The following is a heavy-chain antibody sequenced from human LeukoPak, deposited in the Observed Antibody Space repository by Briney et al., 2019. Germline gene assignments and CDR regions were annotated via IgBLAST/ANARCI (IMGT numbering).Heavy chain of an antibody. CDR2: IYNSGST. CDR1: GGSISSYY. Sequence: SETLSLTCTVSGGSISSYYWSWIRQPPGKGLEWIGYIYNSGSTSYNPSLKSRVTISADTSKNQVSLKLSSLTAADTAVYYCARDSLYVTNFFDPWGRGTLVTVFS. V-gene: IGHV4-59*12. J-gene: IGHJ5*02. CDR3: ARDSLYVTNFFDP. D-gene: IGHD3-10*02.